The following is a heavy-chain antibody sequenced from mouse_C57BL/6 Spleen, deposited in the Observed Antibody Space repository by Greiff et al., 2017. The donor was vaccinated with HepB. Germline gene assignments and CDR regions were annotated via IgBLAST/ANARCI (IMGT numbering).Heavy chain of an antibody. CDR1: GYTFTGYW. V-gene: IGHV1-9*01. Sequence: QVQLQQSGAELMKPGASVKLSCKATGYTFTGYWIEWVKQRPGHGLEWIGEILPGSGSTNNNEKFKGKATFTADTSSNTAYMQLSSLTTEDSAIYYCASVGYGRGYYFDYWGQGTTLTVSS. CDR2: ILPGSGST. CDR3: ASVGYGRGYYFDY. J-gene: IGHJ2*01. D-gene: IGHD2-2*01.